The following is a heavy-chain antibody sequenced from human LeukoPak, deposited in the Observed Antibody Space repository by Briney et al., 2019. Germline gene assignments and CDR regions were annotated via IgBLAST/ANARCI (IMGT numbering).Heavy chain of an antibody. CDR2: ISYDGSNK. CDR3: AKGEKYYYGSGSYLGPNWFDP. Sequence: GGYLRLSCAASGFTFSSYGMHWVRQAPGKGLEWVAVISYDGSNKYYADSVKGRFTISRDNSKNTLYLQMNSLRAEDTAVYYCAKGEKYYYGSGSYLGPNWFDPWGQGTLVTVSS. D-gene: IGHD3-10*01. V-gene: IGHV3-30*18. CDR1: GFTFSSYG. J-gene: IGHJ5*02.